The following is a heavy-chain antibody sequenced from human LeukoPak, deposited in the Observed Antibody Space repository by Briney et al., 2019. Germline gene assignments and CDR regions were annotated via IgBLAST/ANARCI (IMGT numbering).Heavy chain of an antibody. V-gene: IGHV1-2*02. CDR3: ARGSNSGSYSGAFDI. D-gene: IGHD1-26*01. CDR2: INPNSGGT. J-gene: IGHJ3*02. Sequence: ASVKVSCKASGYTFTGYYMHWVRQAPGQGLEWMGWINPNSGGTNYAQKFQGRVTMTRDTSISTAYMELSRLRSDDTAVYYCARGSNSGSYSGAFDIWGQGTMVTVSS. CDR1: GYTFTGYY.